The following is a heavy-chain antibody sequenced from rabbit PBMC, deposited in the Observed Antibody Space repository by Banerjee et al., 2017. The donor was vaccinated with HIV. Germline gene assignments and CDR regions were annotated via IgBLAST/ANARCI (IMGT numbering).Heavy chain of an antibody. CDR3: ARDRLAGYFFDL. CDR2: IYTGNDST. Sequence: QEQLVESGGGLVKPGASLTLTCTASGFSFSSVYDMCWVRQAPGKGLEWIGCIYTGNDSTYYASWRKGRFTFTKTSSTTVTLQMTSLTAADTATYFCARDRLAGYFFDLWGPGTLVTVS. J-gene: IGHJ4*01. D-gene: IGHD4-1*01. V-gene: IGHV1S45*01. CDR1: GFSFSSVYD.